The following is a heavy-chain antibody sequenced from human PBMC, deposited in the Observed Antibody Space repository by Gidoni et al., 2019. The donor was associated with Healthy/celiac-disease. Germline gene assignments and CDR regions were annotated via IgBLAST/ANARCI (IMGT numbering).Heavy chain of an antibody. J-gene: IGHJ4*02. CDR2: INHSGST. CDR1: GGSFSGYY. CDR3: ARNGDAAFDY. D-gene: IGHD4-17*01. V-gene: IGHV4-34*01. Sequence: QVQLQQWGAGLLKPSETLSLTCAAYGGSFSGYYWSWIRQPPGKGLEWIGEINHSGSTNYNPSLKSRVTISVDTSKNQFSLKLSSVTAADTAVYYCARNGDAAFDYWGQGTLVTVSS.